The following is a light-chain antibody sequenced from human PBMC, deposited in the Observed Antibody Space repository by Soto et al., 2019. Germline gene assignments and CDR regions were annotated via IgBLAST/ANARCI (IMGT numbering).Light chain of an antibody. J-gene: IGKJ2*01. CDR2: DAS. CDR1: QGLSGY. CDR3: HRYRNWQYT. Sequence: EIVLTQSPATLSLSPGDTATLSCRASQGLSGYLAWYQQKPGQPPRLLIYDASNRATGIPARFSGSGSGTDVTLTISSLEPADVSVYYCHRYRNWQYTFGQGTKVEIK. V-gene: IGKV3-11*01.